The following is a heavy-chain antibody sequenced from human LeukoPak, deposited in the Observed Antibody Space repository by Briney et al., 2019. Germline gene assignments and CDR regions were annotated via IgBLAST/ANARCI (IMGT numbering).Heavy chain of an antibody. CDR2: INNDGKLV. CDR3: VKGLGDV. V-gene: IGHV3-74*01. Sequence: GGSLRLSCSASGFIFRNFWMHWVRQAPGKGPVWVSRINNDGKLVTYADSVKGRFTISRDSAKDTVFLQMNSLRVEDTALYYCVKGLGDVWGKGTLVTVSS. J-gene: IGHJ6*04. D-gene: IGHD4-11*01. CDR1: GFIFRNFW.